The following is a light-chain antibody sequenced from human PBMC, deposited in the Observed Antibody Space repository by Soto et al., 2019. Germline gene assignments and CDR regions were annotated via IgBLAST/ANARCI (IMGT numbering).Light chain of an antibody. CDR1: NSDVGGFDS. CDR2: DVT. CDR3: CSYAGANTFV. V-gene: IGLV2-11*01. J-gene: IGLJ2*01. Sequence: QSALTQPPSVSGSPGQSVTISCAGTNSDVGGFDSVSWYQQHLGRAPQLMIYDVTKRPSGVPNRFSGSKSGNTASLTISGLQAEDESDFYCCSYAGANTFVFGGGTKLTVL.